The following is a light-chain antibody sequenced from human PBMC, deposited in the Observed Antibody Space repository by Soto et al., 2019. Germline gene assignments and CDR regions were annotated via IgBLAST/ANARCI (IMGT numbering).Light chain of an antibody. CDR2: GAS. Sequence: DIVMTQSAATLSVSPGERATLSCRASQSVSSNYLAWCQQRPGQAPRLLIYGASTRAAGIPDRFSGSGSGTDFTLTITRLEPEDSAVYFCQQYTGPPTTFGQGTRLEIK. CDR3: QQYTGPPTT. J-gene: IGKJ5*01. CDR1: QSVSSNY. V-gene: IGKV3-20*01.